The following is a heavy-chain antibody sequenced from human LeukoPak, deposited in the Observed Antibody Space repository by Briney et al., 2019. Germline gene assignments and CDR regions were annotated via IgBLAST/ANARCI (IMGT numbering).Heavy chain of an antibody. J-gene: IGHJ4*02. V-gene: IGHV4-38-2*02. CDR3: ARDTYYYDSSGYYYFDY. D-gene: IGHD3-22*01. CDR1: GYSISSGYY. CDR2: IYHSGST. Sequence: SETLSLTCTVSGYSISSGYYWGWIRQPPGKGLEWIGSIYHSGSTYYNPSLKSRLTISVDTSKNQFSLKLSSVTAADTAVYYCARDTYYYDSSGYYYFDYWGQGTLVTVSS.